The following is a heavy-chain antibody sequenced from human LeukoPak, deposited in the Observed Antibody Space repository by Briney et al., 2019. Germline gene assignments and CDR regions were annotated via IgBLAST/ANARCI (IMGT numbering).Heavy chain of an antibody. CDR3: ARRNDFHI. V-gene: IGHV4-39*07. Sequence: LETLSLTCSVSGGSISTSPYYWGWIRQPPRKGLEWIGDIYSNEATEYKPSLKSRVTISADTSKNQFSLKLTSVTAADTAIYYCARRNDFHIWGQGTMVTVSS. CDR2: IYSNEAT. CDR1: GGSISTSPYY. J-gene: IGHJ3*02.